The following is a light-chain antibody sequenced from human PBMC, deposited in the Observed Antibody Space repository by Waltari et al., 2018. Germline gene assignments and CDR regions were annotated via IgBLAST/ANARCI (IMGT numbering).Light chain of an antibody. CDR2: EDS. J-gene: IGLJ3*02. CDR3: FSAADNNWV. CDR1: ILAKKY. V-gene: IGLV3-27*01. Sequence: SYELTQPSSESVSPGQTAKILCSGDILAKKYARWFQQKPGQAPLLLIYEDSERPSELPGRFSGSSSGTTVTLTITGAHVDDEADYYCFSAADNNWVFGGGTKLTVL.